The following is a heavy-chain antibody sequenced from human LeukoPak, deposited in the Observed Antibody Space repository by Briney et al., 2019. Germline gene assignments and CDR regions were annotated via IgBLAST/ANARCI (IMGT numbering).Heavy chain of an antibody. V-gene: IGHV3-23*01. CDR1: GVTFRNYA. J-gene: IGHJ4*02. Sequence: GGSLRLSCAASGVTFRNYAMNWVRQAPGKGLEWVSDISGNGRSTYYADSVRGRFTISRDNSRNTLYLQMNSLRVDDTAVYYCAKGGYWGQGTLVTVSS. CDR2: ISGNGRST. CDR3: AKGGY.